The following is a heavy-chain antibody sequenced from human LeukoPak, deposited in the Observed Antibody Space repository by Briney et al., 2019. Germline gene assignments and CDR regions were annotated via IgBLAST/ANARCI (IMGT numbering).Heavy chain of an antibody. Sequence: TGGSLRLSCAASGFIFYDYGMIWVRQVPGKGVEWVSSINWEGTNIVYADSVKGRFTVSRDSAKNSLYLQMNSLRAEDTALYYCTREMHWDPHSFDIWGQGTMVTVSS. D-gene: IGHD1-26*01. CDR2: INWEGTNI. V-gene: IGHV3-20*04. CDR1: GFIFYDYG. CDR3: TREMHWDPHSFDI. J-gene: IGHJ3*02.